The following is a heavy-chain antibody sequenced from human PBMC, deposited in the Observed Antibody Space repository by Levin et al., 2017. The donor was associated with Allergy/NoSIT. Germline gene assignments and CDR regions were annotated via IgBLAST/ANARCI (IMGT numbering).Heavy chain of an antibody. J-gene: IGHJ4*02. CDR1: GFTFSSYG. V-gene: IGHV3-33*01. CDR3: ARKAPGLGRAATLDD. CDR2: IWYDGSNK. Sequence: GESLKISCAASGFTFSSYGMHWVRQAPGKGLEWVAVIWYDGSNKYYADSVKGRFTISRDNAKNTLYLQMNSLRAEDTAVYYCARKAPGLGRAATLDDWGQGTLVTVSS. D-gene: IGHD2-15*01.